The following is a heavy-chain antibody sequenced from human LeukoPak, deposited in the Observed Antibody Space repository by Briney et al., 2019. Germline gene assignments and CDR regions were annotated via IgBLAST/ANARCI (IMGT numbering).Heavy chain of an antibody. V-gene: IGHV1-69*13. Sequence: ASVKVSCKASGGTFSSYAISWVRQAPGQGLEWMGGIIPIFGTANYAQKFQGRVTITADESTSTAYMELSSLRSEDTAVYYCARGESSGSNWFDPWGQGTLVTVSS. D-gene: IGHD3-22*01. J-gene: IGHJ5*02. CDR2: IIPIFGTA. CDR1: GGTFSSYA. CDR3: ARGESSGSNWFDP.